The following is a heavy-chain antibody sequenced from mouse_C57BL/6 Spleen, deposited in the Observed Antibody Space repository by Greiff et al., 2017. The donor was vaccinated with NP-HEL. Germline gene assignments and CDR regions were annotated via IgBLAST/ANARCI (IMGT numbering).Heavy chain of an antibody. CDR2: ISDGGGYT. D-gene: IGHD2-5*01. V-gene: IGHV5-4*01. Sequence: EVQVVESGGGLVKPGGSLKLSCAASGFTFSSYAMSWVRQTPEKRLEWVATISDGGGYTYYPDNVKGRFTISRDNAKNNLYLQMSHLKSEDTAMYYCARDRPLYYSNYKGYAMDYWGQGTSVTVSS. CDR1: GFTFSSYA. J-gene: IGHJ4*01. CDR3: ARDRPLYYSNYKGYAMDY.